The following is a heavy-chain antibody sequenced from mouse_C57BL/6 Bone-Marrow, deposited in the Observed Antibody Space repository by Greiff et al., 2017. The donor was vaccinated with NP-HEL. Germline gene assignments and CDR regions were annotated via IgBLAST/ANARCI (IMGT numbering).Heavy chain of an antibody. CDR3: ARDPPYYYGIAY. V-gene: IGHV1-22*01. CDR1: GYTFTDYN. J-gene: IGHJ3*01. D-gene: IGHD1-1*01. Sequence: EVKVVESGPELVKPGASVKMSCKASGYTFTDYNMHWVKQSHGKSLEWIGYINPNNGGTSYNQKFKGKATLTVNKSSSTAYMELRSLTSEDSAVYYCARDPPYYYGIAYWGQGTLVTVSA. CDR2: INPNNGGT.